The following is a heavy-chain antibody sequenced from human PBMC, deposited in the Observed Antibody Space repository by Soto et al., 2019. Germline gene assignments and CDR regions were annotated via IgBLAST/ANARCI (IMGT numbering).Heavy chain of an antibody. CDR1: GGSISSSSYY. Sequence: QLQLQESGPGLVKPSETLSLTCTVSGGSISSSSYYWGWIRQPPGKGLEWIGSIYYSGSTYYNPSLKSRVTISVDTSKNQFSLKLSSVTAADAAVYYCATDRVTTVDYWGQGTLVTVSS. V-gene: IGHV4-39*01. CDR3: ATDRVTTVDY. CDR2: IYYSGST. J-gene: IGHJ4*02. D-gene: IGHD4-17*01.